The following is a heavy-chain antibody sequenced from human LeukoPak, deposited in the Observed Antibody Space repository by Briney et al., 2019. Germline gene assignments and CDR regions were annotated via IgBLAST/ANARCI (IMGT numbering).Heavy chain of an antibody. Sequence: ASVKVSCKASGYTFTGYYMHWVRQAPGQGLEWMGWINPNSGGTNYAQKLQGRVTMTTDTSTSTAYMELRSLRSDDTAVYYCAREGVVGAHGDYWGQGTLVTVSS. D-gene: IGHD2-15*01. V-gene: IGHV1-2*02. CDR2: INPNSGGT. CDR1: GYTFTGYY. CDR3: AREGVVGAHGDY. J-gene: IGHJ4*02.